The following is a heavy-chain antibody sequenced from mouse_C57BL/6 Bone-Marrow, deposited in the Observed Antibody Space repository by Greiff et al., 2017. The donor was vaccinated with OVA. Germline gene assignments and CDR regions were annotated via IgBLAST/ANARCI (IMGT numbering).Heavy chain of an antibody. J-gene: IGHJ2*01. V-gene: IGHV1-15*01. CDR1: GYTFTDYE. CDR3: TRSILDY. CDR2: IDPETGGT. Sequence: QVQLKESGAELVRPGASVTLSCKASGYTFTDYEMHWVKQTPVHGLEWIGAIDPETGGTAYNQKFKGKAILTADKSSSTAYMELRSLTSEDSAVYYCTRSILDYWGQGTTLTVSS.